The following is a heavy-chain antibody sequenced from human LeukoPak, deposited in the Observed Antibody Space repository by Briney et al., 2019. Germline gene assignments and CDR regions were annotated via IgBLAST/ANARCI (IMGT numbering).Heavy chain of an antibody. CDR2: IYYSGST. CDR3: ARQRIVGATPFDY. CDR1: GGSISSYY. V-gene: IGHV4-59*08. D-gene: IGHD1-26*01. J-gene: IGHJ4*02. Sequence: ETLSLTCTVSGGSISSYYWSWIRQPPGKGLEWIGYIYYSGSTNYNPSLKSRVTISVDTSKNQFSLKLSSVTAADTAVYYCARQRIVGATPFDYWGQGTLVTVSS.